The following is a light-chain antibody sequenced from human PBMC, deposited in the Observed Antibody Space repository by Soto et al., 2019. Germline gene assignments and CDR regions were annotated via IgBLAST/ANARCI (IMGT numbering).Light chain of an antibody. V-gene: IGKV3-15*01. J-gene: IGKJ1*01. CDR3: QQYDDWPPWT. CDR1: QSVSRGY. Sequence: EVVMWQSPATLSVSPGERATLSCRASQSVSRGYLAWYQQKPGQAPRLVIYGASTRASGIPARFRGSGSGTEFTLTISSLQSEDFAVYYCQQYDDWPPWTFGPGTKVDI. CDR2: GAS.